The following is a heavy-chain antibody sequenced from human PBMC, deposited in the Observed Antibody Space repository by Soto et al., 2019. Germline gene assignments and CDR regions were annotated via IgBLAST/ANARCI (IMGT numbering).Heavy chain of an antibody. D-gene: IGHD2-2*01. CDR3: AKEQTHSEADTSSIFDY. J-gene: IGHJ4*02. V-gene: IGHV3-23*01. Sequence: EVQLLESGGGFVEPGWSLRLSCAASGFTFSNYPMTWVRQAPGKGLEWVSSISASGGSTYYADSVKGRFTISRDNPKNTISLQMNSLRAEDTAVYYCAKEQTHSEADTSSIFDYWGQGTLDTVSS. CDR1: GFTFSNYP. CDR2: ISASGGST.